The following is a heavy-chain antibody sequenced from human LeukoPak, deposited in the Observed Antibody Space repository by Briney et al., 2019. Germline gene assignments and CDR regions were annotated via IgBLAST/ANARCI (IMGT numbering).Heavy chain of an antibody. J-gene: IGHJ6*03. Sequence: SETLSLTCTVSDGSISSYYWSWIRQPPGKGLEWIGYIYYSGNTNYNPSLKSRVTISVDTSKNQFSLKLGSVTAADTAVYYCARAFKAVAGTNYYMDVWGKGTTVTVSS. D-gene: IGHD6-19*01. CDR2: IYYSGNT. CDR1: DGSISSYY. CDR3: ARAFKAVAGTNYYMDV. V-gene: IGHV4-59*01.